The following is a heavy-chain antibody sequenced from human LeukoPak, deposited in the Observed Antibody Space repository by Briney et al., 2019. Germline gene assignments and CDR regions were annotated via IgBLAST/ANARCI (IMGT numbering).Heavy chain of an antibody. D-gene: IGHD3-22*01. V-gene: IGHV3-7*01. CDR2: IKQDGSEK. J-gene: IGHJ4*02. Sequence: GGSLRLSCAASGFSFSSYWMSWVRQAPGKGLEWVANIKQDGSEKYYVDSVKGRFTISRDNAKNSLYLQMNSLRAEDTAVYYCERDAGYYYDSSGYHFDYWGQGTLVTVSS. CDR3: ERDAGYYYDSSGYHFDY. CDR1: GFSFSSYW.